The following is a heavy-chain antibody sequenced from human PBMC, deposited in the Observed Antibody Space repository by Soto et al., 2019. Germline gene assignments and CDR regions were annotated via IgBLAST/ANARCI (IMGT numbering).Heavy chain of an antibody. Sequence: PGESLKISCKGSGYSFTSYWIGWVRQMPGKGLEWMGIIYPGDSDTRYSPSFQGQVTISADKSISTAYLQWSSLKASDTAMYYCARSPTYYYDSSGYGDYWGQGTLVTVSS. CDR2: IYPGDSDT. J-gene: IGHJ4*02. V-gene: IGHV5-51*01. CDR1: GYSFTSYW. CDR3: ARSPTYYYDSSGYGDY. D-gene: IGHD3-22*01.